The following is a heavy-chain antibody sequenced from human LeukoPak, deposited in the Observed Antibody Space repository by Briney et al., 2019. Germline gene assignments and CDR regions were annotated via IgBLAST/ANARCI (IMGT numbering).Heavy chain of an antibody. CDR3: VRAAGDDFWSGYYFRPSYYYYYMDV. J-gene: IGHJ6*03. CDR2: IYYSGST. D-gene: IGHD3-3*01. Sequence: KPSETLSLTCTVSGGSISSHYWSWIRQPPGKGLEWIGYIYYSGSTNYNPPLKSRVTISVDTSKNQFSLKLSSVTAADTAVYYCVRAAGDDFWSGYYFRPSYYYYYMDVWGKGTAVTVSS. CDR1: GGSISSHY. V-gene: IGHV4-59*11.